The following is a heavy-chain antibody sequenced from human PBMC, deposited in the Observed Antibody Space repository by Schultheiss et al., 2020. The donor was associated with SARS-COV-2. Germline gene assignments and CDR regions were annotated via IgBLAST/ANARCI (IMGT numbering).Heavy chain of an antibody. CDR1: GGSISSYY. D-gene: IGHD3-3*01. V-gene: IGHV4-59*12. CDR2: IYYSGST. CDR3: ARGGGLLRPAYYYYYYMDV. J-gene: IGHJ6*03. Sequence: SQTLSLTCTVSGGSISSYYWSWIRQPPGKGLEWIGYIYYSGSTYYNPSLKSRVTISVDTSKNQFSLKLSSVTAADTAVYYCARGGGLLRPAYYYYYYMDVWGKGTTVTVSS.